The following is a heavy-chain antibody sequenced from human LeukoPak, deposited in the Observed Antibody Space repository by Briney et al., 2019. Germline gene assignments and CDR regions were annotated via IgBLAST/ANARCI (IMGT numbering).Heavy chain of an antibody. Sequence: GGSLRLSCAASGFTFSSYSMNWVRQAPGKGLEWVSSISSSSSYIYYADSVKGRFTISRDNAKNSLYLQMNSLRAEDTAVYYCARVKPRVAVAGDRGFYAFDIWGQGTMVTVSS. D-gene: IGHD6-19*01. CDR3: ARVKPRVAVAGDRGFYAFDI. J-gene: IGHJ3*02. CDR2: ISSSSSYI. V-gene: IGHV3-21*01. CDR1: GFTFSSYS.